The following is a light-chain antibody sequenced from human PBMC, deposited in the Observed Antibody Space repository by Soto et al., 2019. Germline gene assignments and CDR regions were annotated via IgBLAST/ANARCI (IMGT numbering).Light chain of an antibody. Sequence: QSALTQPASLSGSPGQSITISCTGTSSDIGSYNYVSWYQQHPGKAPKLMIFDVSYRPSGISDRFSGSKSGNTASLTISGLQPEDEADYYCSSYRASSTLFGGGTQLTVL. CDR3: SSYRASSTL. CDR2: DVS. J-gene: IGLJ3*02. CDR1: SSDIGSYNY. V-gene: IGLV2-14*03.